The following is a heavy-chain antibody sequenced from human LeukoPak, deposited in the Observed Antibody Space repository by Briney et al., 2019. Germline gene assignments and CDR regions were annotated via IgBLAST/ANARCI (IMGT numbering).Heavy chain of an antibody. J-gene: IGHJ4*02. V-gene: IGHV1-24*01. D-gene: IGHD1-26*01. CDR3: ATVPSGSYFGNYSDY. CDR2: FDPEDGET. Sequence: ASVKVSCKVSGYTLTELSMHWVRQAPGKGLEWMGGFDPEDGETIYAQKFQGRVTMTEDTSTDTAYMELSSLRSEDTAVYYCATVPSGSYFGNYSDYWGQGTLVTVSS. CDR1: GYTLTELS.